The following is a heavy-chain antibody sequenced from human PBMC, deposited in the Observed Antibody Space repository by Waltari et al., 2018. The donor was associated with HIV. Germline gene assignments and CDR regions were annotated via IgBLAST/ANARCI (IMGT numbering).Heavy chain of an antibody. Sequence: EVQLVESGGGLVKPGGSLRLSCAASGFTFSSYSMNRLRQAQGKGRGWVYSISSSITYIYDADSVKGRFTISRDNAKNSLYLQINSLRAEDTAVYYCARDCWGGDYYGMDVWGQGTTVTVSS. CDR3: ARDCWGGDYYGMDV. V-gene: IGHV3-21*01. J-gene: IGHJ6*02. D-gene: IGHD3-16*01. CDR2: ISSSITYI. CDR1: GFTFSSYS.